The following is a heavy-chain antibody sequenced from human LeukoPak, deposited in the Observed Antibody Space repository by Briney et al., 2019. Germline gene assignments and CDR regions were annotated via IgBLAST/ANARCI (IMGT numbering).Heavy chain of an antibody. V-gene: IGHV3-74*01. CDR1: GFTFNNYW. CDR3: AKRSGSYSGYDY. Sequence: GGSLRLSCAASGFTFNNYWMHWVRQTPGEGLMWVSRINGDGSSTTYADSVKGRFTISRDNAKNTLSLQMNSLRAEDTAVYYCAKRSGSYSGYDYWGQGILVTVSS. J-gene: IGHJ4*02. CDR2: INGDGSST. D-gene: IGHD1-26*01.